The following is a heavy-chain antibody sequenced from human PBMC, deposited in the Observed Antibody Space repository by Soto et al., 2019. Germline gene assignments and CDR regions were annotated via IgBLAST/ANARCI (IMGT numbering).Heavy chain of an antibody. J-gene: IGHJ4*02. V-gene: IGHV3-21*01. CDR3: ARETQRGYCNSTSCDFLDY. Sequence: GGSLRLSCAASGFTFSCYSINWVRQAPGKGLEWVSSISSSSSYIYYADSVKGRFTISRDNAKNSLYLQMNSLRAEDTAVYYCARETQRGYCNSTSCDFLDYWGQGTLVTVSS. D-gene: IGHD2-2*01. CDR2: ISSSSSYI. CDR1: GFTFSCYS.